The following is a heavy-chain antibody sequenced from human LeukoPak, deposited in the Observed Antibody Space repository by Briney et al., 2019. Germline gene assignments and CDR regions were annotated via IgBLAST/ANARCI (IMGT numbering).Heavy chain of an antibody. CDR2: ISSSSSYI. V-gene: IGHV3-21*01. Sequence: GGSLRLSCAASGFTFSSYSMNWVRQAPGKGLEWVSSISSSSSYIYYADSVKGRFTISRDNAKNSLYLQMNSLRAEDTAVYYCARAIPSSTSFDHWGQGTLVTVSS. CDR1: GFTFSSYS. J-gene: IGHJ4*02. D-gene: IGHD2-2*01. CDR3: ARAIPSSTSFDH.